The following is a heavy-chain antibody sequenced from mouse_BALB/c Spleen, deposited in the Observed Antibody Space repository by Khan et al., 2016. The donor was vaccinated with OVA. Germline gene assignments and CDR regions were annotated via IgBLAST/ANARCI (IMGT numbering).Heavy chain of an antibody. CDR3: ARGGITTGYFEY. CDR2: IYPGDGNT. V-gene: IGHV1-87*01. CDR1: GYTFTGYW. D-gene: IGHD1-1*01. J-gene: IGHJ2*01. Sequence: QVQLQQSGTELARPGASVNLSCKASGYTFTGYWMQWVKQRPGQGLEWIGAIYPGDGNTRYTQKFKGKATLTADKSSSTAYMQLSSLASEDSAVYYCARGGITTGYFEYGGQGTTLTVSS.